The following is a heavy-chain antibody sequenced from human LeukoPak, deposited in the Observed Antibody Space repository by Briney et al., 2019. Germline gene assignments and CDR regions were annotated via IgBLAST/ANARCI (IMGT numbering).Heavy chain of an antibody. D-gene: IGHD3-3*01. CDR2: ISGSSSTI. J-gene: IGHJ5*02. V-gene: IGHV3-48*01. CDR3: ARGLTSIWGGSGFDP. CDR1: GFTFSSSS. Sequence: SGGSLRLSCAASGFTFSSSSMTWVRQAPGKGLEWVSYISGSSSTIYYADSVKGRFTISRDKAKNSLYLQMNSLRAEDTAVYYCARGLTSIWGGSGFDPWGQGTLVIVSS.